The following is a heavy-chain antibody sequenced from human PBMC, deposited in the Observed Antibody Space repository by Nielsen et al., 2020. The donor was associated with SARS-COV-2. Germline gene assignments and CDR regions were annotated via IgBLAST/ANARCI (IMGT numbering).Heavy chain of an antibody. D-gene: IGHD1-26*01. CDR3: AREGSYYVVDYYGMDV. CDR2: ISSSSSYI. Sequence: WIRQPPGKGLEWVSSISSSSSYIYYADSVKGRFTISRDNAKNSLYLQMNSLRAEDTAVYYCAREGSYYVVDYYGMDVWGQGTTVTVSS. V-gene: IGHV3-21*01. J-gene: IGHJ6*02.